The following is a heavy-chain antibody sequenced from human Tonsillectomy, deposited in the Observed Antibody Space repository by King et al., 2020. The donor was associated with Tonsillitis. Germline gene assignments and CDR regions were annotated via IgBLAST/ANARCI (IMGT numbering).Heavy chain of an antibody. D-gene: IGHD2-2*01. J-gene: IGHJ5*02. V-gene: IGHV1-18*01. CDR2: ISGYNGNT. CDR3: GRVDIVLVEGTPNGGWFDP. CDR1: GYTFTNYG. Sequence: VQLVESGGEVRKPGASVKVSCKASGYTFTNYGITWVRRAPGQGLEWMGWISGYNGNTNYAQKLQGRVTMTTDTSTSTAYMELRSLRSDDTAVYYCGRVDIVLVEGTPNGGWFDPWGQGTLVTVSS.